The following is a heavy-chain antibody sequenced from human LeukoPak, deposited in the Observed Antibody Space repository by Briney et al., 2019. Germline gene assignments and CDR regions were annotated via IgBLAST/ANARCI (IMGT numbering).Heavy chain of an antibody. V-gene: IGHV4-30-4*01. J-gene: IGHJ4*02. CDR3: ARERLTTVTTGRTFDY. CDR2: IYYSGST. CDR1: GGSIRSGDYY. D-gene: IGHD4-17*01. Sequence: SQTLSLTCTVSGGSIRSGDYYWSWIRQPPGKGLEWIGYIYYSGSTYYNPSLKSRVTISVDTSKNQFSLKLSSVTAADTAVYYCARERLTTVTTGRTFDYWGQGTLVTVSS.